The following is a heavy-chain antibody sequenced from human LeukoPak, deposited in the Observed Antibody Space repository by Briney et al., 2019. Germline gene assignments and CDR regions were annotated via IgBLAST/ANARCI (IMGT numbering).Heavy chain of an antibody. J-gene: IGHJ4*02. V-gene: IGHV3-48*01. CDR2: ISSSSSTI. CDR1: GFTFSSYS. Sequence: GGSLRLSCAASGFTFSSYSMNWVRQAPGKGLEWVSYISSSSSTIYYADSVKSRFTISRDNAKNSLYLQMNSLRAEDTAVYYCAREGLDYYDSSGYYDYWGQGTLVTVSS. CDR3: AREGLDYYDSSGYYDY. D-gene: IGHD3-22*01.